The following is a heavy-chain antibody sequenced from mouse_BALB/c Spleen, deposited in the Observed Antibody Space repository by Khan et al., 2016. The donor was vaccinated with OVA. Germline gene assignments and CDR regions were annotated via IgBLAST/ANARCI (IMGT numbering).Heavy chain of an antibody. D-gene: IGHD1-1*01. CDR2: INPNPGYT. V-gene: IGHV1-7*01. Sequence: QVRLQQSGAELAKPGASVKMSCKASGYTFTSYWMNWVKQRPGQGLEWIGYINPNPGYTDYNQKFKDKSTLTADKSSSTAYMKLSSLTSEDSAVYYCARSGYGSLAYWGQGTLVTVSA. J-gene: IGHJ3*01. CDR1: GYTFTSYW. CDR3: ARSGYGSLAY.